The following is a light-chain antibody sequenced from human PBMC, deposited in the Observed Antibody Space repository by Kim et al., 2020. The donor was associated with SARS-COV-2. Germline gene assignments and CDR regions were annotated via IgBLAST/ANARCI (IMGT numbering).Light chain of an antibody. V-gene: IGKV3-11*01. CDR1: QSISTY. CDR2: DAS. J-gene: IGKJ2*01. Sequence: EVVLTQSPATLSLSPVERATLSCRASQSISTYLAWYQQKPGQAPRPLIYDASNRATGIPARFSGSGSGTDFTLTISSLEPEDFAVYYCQQRTNWPMYTFGQGTKLEI. CDR3: QQRTNWPMYT.